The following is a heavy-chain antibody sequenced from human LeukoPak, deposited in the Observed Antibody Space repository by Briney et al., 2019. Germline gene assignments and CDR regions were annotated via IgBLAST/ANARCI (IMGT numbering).Heavy chain of an antibody. Sequence: SGPTLANPTQPLTLTSTFSGFSLSTRGVGVGWIRQPPAKALEWLALIYWDDDKPYIPSLKSRLNITKDTSKNQVVLTRTNMGPVDTATYYCAHYYYWSGYYYVYFDYWGQGTLVTVSS. CDR2: IYWDDDK. J-gene: IGHJ4*02. CDR3: AHYYYWSGYYYVYFDY. V-gene: IGHV2-5*02. D-gene: IGHD3-22*01. CDR1: GFSLSTRGVG.